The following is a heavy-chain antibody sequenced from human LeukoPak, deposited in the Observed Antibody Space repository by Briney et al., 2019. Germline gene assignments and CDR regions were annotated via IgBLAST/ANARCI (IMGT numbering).Heavy chain of an antibody. CDR2: IKQDGSEK. Sequence: PGGSLRLSCAASRFTFSSYWMSWVRQGPGKGGEGVANIKQDGSEKYYVDSVKAPFTISRNNAKNSLYLQMNSLRAEDTAVYYCARDLELVNWFDPWGQGTLVTVSS. D-gene: IGHD6-13*01. CDR3: ARDLELVNWFDP. V-gene: IGHV3-7*01. J-gene: IGHJ5*02. CDR1: RFTFSSYW.